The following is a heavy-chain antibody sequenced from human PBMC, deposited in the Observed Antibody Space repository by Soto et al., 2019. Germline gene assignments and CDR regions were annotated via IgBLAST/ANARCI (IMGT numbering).Heavy chain of an antibody. D-gene: IGHD1-26*01. J-gene: IGHJ4*02. CDR2: IHDFGST. Sequence: SETLSLTCTVSGGSLKSSSHYWSWIRQPPGKGLEWIGYIHDFGSTKYNSSLESRVVISVDTSKNQFSLKVRSVTAADTAIYYCARGGSYVGFDSWGQGARVTVSS. CDR1: GGSLKSSSHY. CDR3: ARGGSYVGFDS. V-gene: IGHV4-61*01.